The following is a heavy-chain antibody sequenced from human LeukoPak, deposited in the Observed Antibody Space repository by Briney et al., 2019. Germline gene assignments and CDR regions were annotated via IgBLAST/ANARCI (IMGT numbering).Heavy chain of an antibody. J-gene: IGHJ5*02. V-gene: IGHV1-2*06. D-gene: IGHD3-3*01. Sequence: GASVKVSCKASGYTFTGYYMHWVRQAPGQGLEWMGRINPNSGGTNYAQEFQGRVTMTRDTSISTAYMELSRLRSDDTAVYYCARDRNDFWSGYYNWFDPWGQGTLVTVSS. CDR2: INPNSGGT. CDR1: GYTFTGYY. CDR3: ARDRNDFWSGYYNWFDP.